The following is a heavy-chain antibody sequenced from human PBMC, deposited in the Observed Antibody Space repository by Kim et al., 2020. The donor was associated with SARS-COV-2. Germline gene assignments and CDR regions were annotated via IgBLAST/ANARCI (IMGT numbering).Heavy chain of an antibody. V-gene: IGHV4-31*03. CDR2: IYYSGST. D-gene: IGHD5-18*01. J-gene: IGHJ4*02. CDR1: GSSISSGGYY. CDR3: ARTRSAMVVFDY. Sequence: SETLSLTCTVSGSSISSGGYYWSWIRQHPGKGLEWIGYIYYSGSTYYNPSLKSRVTISVETSKNQFSLKLSSVTAADTAVYYCARTRSAMVVFDYWGQGTLVTVSS.